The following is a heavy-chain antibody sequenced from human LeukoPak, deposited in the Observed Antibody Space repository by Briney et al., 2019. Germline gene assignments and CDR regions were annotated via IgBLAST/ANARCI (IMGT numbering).Heavy chain of an antibody. CDR1: GYSFTSYW. V-gene: IGHV5-51*01. J-gene: IGHJ4*02. CDR3: ARRLYCSSTSCYYFDY. CDR2: IYPGDSDT. D-gene: IGHD2-2*01. Sequence: GESLKISCKGSGYSFTSYWIGWVRQMPGKGLEWMGIIYPGDSDTRYSPSFQGQVTISADKSISTAYLQWSSLKASDTAMYYGARRLYCSSTSCYYFDYWGQGTLVTVSS.